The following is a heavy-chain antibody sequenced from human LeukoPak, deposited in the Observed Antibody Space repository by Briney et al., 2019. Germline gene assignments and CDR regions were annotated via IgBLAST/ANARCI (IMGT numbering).Heavy chain of an antibody. V-gene: IGHV4-34*01. J-gene: IGHJ4*02. D-gene: IGHD6-19*01. CDR1: GGSFSGYY. Sequence: SETLSLTCAVYGGSFSGYYWSWIRQPPGQGLEWIGEINHSGSTNYNPSLKSRVTISVDTSKNQFSLKLSSVTAADTAVYYCARGLQWLVKCYFDYWGQGTLVTVSS. CDR3: ARGLQWLVKCYFDY. CDR2: INHSGST.